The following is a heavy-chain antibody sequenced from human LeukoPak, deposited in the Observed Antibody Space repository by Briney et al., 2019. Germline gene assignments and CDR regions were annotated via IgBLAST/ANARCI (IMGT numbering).Heavy chain of an antibody. Sequence: GGSLRLSCAASGFTFSSYWMNWARQAPGKGLEWVASINHNGNVNYYVDSVKGRFTISRDNSKNTLYLQMNSLRAEDTAVYYCAKAPRYCSSTSCYQIDYWGQGALVTVSS. J-gene: IGHJ4*02. D-gene: IGHD2-2*01. V-gene: IGHV3-7*01. CDR2: INHNGNVN. CDR1: GFTFSSYW. CDR3: AKAPRYCSSTSCYQIDY.